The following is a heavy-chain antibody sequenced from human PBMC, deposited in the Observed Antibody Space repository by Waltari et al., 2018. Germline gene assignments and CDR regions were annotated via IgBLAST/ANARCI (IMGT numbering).Heavy chain of an antibody. CDR1: GGSISNLNFY. D-gene: IGHD5-18*01. V-gene: IGHV4-61*02. CDR2: IYRSGVT. Sequence: QVQLQESGPGLAKASQTLSLTSDVSGGSISNLNFYLSWIRQPAGKGLEWIGRIYRSGVTDYNPSLRGRATMFLDMSKNQFSLTVDSLIAADTAVYYCAVSPDTATSRAAFHFWGPGTTVSVSS. CDR3: AVSPDTATSRAAFHF. J-gene: IGHJ6*02.